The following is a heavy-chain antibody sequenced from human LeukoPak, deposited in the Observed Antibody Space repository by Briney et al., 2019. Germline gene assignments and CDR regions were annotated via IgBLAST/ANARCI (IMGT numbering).Heavy chain of an antibody. J-gene: IGHJ4*02. CDR1: GFTFSSYA. CDR2: IRCSGGDT. CDR3: AKSRVGYDY. V-gene: IGHV3-23*01. Sequence: GGSLRLSCAASGFTFSSYAMSWVRQAPGKGLEWVSVIRCSGGDTDYADSVKGRFTISRDNSKNTLYLQMNSLRAEDTAIYYCAKSRVGYDYWGQGTLVTVSS. D-gene: IGHD5-12*01.